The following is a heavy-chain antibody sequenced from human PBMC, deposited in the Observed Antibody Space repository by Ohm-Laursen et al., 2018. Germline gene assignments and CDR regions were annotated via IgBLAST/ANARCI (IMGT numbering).Heavy chain of an antibody. J-gene: IGHJ4*02. CDR3: ALPTSIAAAGSGLEDY. Sequence: TLSLTCTVSGGSISSYYWSWIRQPPGKGLEWIGYIYYSGSTNYNPSLKSRVTISVDTSKNQFSLKLTSVTAADTAVYYCALPTSIAAAGSGLEDYWGQGTLVTVSS. V-gene: IGHV4-59*01. CDR2: IYYSGST. D-gene: IGHD6-13*01. CDR1: GGSISSYY.